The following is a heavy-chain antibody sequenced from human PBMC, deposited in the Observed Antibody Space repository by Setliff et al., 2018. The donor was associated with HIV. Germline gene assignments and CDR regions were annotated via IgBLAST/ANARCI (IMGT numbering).Heavy chain of an antibody. CDR2: IYPGDSDT. V-gene: IGHV5-51*01. CDR1: GYSFTRNW. Sequence: GESLKISCKASGYSFTRNWIGWVRQMPGKGLEWMGIIYPGDSDTRYSPSFQGQVTISADRSISTAYLQWRSLKASDTAMYYCARQGEVTAVAPFNNFYMDVWGKGTAVTVSS. D-gene: IGHD2-21*02. CDR3: ARQGEVTAVAPFNNFYMDV. J-gene: IGHJ6*03.